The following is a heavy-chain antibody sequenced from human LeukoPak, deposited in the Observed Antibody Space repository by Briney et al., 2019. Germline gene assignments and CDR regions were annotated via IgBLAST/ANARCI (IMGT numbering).Heavy chain of an antibody. CDR3: ASHDSSGWSSIDY. V-gene: IGHV3-7*01. CDR1: GFIFSNYW. D-gene: IGHD6-19*01. Sequence: GGSLRLSCATSGFIFSNYWMAWVRQAPGKGPEWVANIHQDGSEKYYLDSVKGRFTVSRDNAKNSLFLQMNSLRPEDTAVYYCASHDSSGWSSIDYWGQGTLVTVSS. J-gene: IGHJ4*02. CDR2: IHQDGSEK.